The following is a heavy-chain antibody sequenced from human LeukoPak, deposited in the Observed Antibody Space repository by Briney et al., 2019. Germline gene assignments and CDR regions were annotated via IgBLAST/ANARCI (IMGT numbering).Heavy chain of an antibody. D-gene: IGHD6-19*01. J-gene: IGHJ6*02. CDR3: ASSVAVSPSGYYGMDV. V-gene: IGHV4-39*01. Sequence: SETLSLTCSVSGGSISSNNYHWGWIRQPPGKGLEWIGSIYYSGSTYHNPSLKSRLTISVDMSKNQFSLKLSSVTAADTAVYYCASSVAVSPSGYYGMDVWGQGTTVTVSS. CDR1: GGSISSNNYH. CDR2: IYYSGST.